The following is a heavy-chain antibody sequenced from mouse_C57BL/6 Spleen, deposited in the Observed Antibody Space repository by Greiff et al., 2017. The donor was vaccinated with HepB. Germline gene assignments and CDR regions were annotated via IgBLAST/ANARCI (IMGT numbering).Heavy chain of an antibody. CDR3: TRKSVDSSGYVGWFAY. D-gene: IGHD3-2*02. CDR2: IDPETGGT. Sequence: QVQLKQSGAELVRPGASVTLSCKASGYTFTDYEMHWVKQTPVHGLEWIGAIDPETGGTAYNQKFKGKAILTADKSSSTAYMELRSLTSEASAVYYCTRKSVDSSGYVGWFAYWGQGTLVTVSA. V-gene: IGHV1-15*01. CDR1: GYTFTDYE. J-gene: IGHJ3*01.